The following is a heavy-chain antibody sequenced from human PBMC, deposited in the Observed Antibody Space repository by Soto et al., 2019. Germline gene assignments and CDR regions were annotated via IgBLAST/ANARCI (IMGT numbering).Heavy chain of an antibody. V-gene: IGHV4-59*01. Sequence: SETLSLTCTVSGGSMRNVYWSWIRQPPGKRLEWTGFIFHSGNAKYNPSLKSRVTISIDRPKRHFSLILDSVTAAYTAVTFCARAHAPTRPCNYLRLRPLVAVSS. CDR2: IFHSGNA. J-gene: IGHJ4*01. CDR1: GGSMRNVY. D-gene: IGHD2-2*01. CDR3: ARAHAPTRPCNY.